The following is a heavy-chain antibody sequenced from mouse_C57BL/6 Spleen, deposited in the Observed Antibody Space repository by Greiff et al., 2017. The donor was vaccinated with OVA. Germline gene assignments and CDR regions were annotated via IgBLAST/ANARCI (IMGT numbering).Heavy chain of an antibody. CDR3: ARWEYYGSSQYYYAMDY. Sequence: EVQLQQSGPELVKPGASVKISCKASGYTFTDYYMNWVKQSHGKSLEWIGDINPNNGGTSYNQKFKGKATLTVDKSSSTAYMELRSLTSEDSAVYYCARWEYYGSSQYYYAMDYWGQGTSVTVSS. D-gene: IGHD1-1*01. CDR1: GYTFTDYY. V-gene: IGHV1-26*01. J-gene: IGHJ4*01. CDR2: INPNNGGT.